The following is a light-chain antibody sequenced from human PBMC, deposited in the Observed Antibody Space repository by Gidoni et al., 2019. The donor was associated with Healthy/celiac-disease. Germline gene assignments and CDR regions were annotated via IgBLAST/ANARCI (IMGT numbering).Light chain of an antibody. Sequence: DIPMNQSPSSLSASVGDRVTITCRASQSISSYLNWYQQKPGKAPKLLISAASSLQSGGPSSFSGSGSGTDFTLTSSSLQPEDFATYYCQESYRTPYTFGQGTKLEIK. J-gene: IGKJ2*01. CDR3: QESYRTPYT. V-gene: IGKV1-39*01. CDR1: QSISSY. CDR2: AAS.